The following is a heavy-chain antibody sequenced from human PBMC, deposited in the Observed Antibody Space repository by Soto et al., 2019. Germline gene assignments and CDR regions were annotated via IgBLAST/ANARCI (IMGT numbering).Heavy chain of an antibody. D-gene: IGHD4-17*01. J-gene: IGHJ1*01. CDR1: GFTFSSYA. CDR3: AKDFVRGDSAEYFQH. V-gene: IGHV3-23*01. Sequence: EVQLLESGGGLVQPGGSLRLSCAASGFTFSSYAMIWVRQAPGKGLEWVSAISGSGGSTYYADSVKGRFTISRDNSKNTLYLQMNSLRAEDTAVYYCAKDFVRGDSAEYFQHWGQGTLVTVSS. CDR2: ISGSGGST.